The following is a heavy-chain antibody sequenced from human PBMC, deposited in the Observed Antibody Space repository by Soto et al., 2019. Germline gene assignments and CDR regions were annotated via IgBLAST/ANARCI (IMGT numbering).Heavy chain of an antibody. CDR3: AMLGGWSGGSSGMDV. J-gene: IGHJ6*02. V-gene: IGHV3-72*01. CDR1: GLIFSDYH. Sequence: EVPLVESGGGLVQPGGSLRLSCAASGLIFSDYHMDWVRQAPGKGLEWVGRIRRKANNYTTEYAASVKGRFTISRDDSKNSLYLQMNSLKSEDTAVYYCAMLGGWSGGSSGMDVWGQGTTVTVSS. D-gene: IGHD6-19*01. CDR2: IRRKANNYTT.